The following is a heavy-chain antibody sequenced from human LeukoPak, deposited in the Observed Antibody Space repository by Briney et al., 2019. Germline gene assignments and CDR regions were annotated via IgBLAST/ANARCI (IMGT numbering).Heavy chain of an antibody. Sequence: PSETLSLTCTVSGGSISTYYWNWVRQPPGKGLEWIGFIYYTGSTNYNPSLKSRLTISLDTSKNQFSLKLSSVTAADTAVYYCAHGSSTWANFDYWGQGTLVTVSS. V-gene: IGHV4-59*01. CDR1: GGSISTYY. J-gene: IGHJ4*02. CDR3: AHGSSTWANFDY. CDR2: IYYTGST. D-gene: IGHD6-13*01.